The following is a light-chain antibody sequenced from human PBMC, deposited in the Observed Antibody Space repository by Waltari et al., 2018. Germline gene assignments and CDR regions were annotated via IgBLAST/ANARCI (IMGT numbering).Light chain of an antibody. J-gene: IGKJ2*01. CDR2: GTS. Sequence: EIVMTQSPVTLSVSPGERAALSCRPSQSVRPNLAWYQQRPGQTPRLLIYGTSTRATEIPARFSGSGSGTEFTLTISSLQSEDFAVYYSQQYNDWPYTFGQGTKLEIK. CDR1: QSVRPN. V-gene: IGKV3-15*01. CDR3: QQYNDWPYT.